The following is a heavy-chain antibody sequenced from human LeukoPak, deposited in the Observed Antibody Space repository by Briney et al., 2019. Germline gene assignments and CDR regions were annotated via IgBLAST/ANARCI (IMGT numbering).Heavy chain of an antibody. CDR3: AREGYYYGSGSYTFDP. D-gene: IGHD3-10*01. Sequence: PGGSLRLSCAASGFTFSSYAMSWVRQAPGKGLVWVSRINSDGSSTSYADSVKGRFTISRDNAKNTLYLQMNSLRAEDTAVYYCAREGYYYGSGSYTFDPWGQGTLVTVSS. CDR1: GFTFSSYA. J-gene: IGHJ5*02. V-gene: IGHV3-74*01. CDR2: INSDGSST.